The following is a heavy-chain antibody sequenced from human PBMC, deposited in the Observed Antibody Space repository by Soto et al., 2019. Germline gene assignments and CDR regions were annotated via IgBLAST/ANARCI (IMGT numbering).Heavy chain of an antibody. CDR3: AKDRVATIYNNWFDP. J-gene: IGHJ5*02. Sequence: GGSLRLSCAASGFTFSSYATSWVRQAPGKGLEWVSAISGSGGSTYYADSVKGRFTISRDNSKNTLYLQMNSLRAEDTAVYYCAKDRVATIYNNWFDPWGQGTLVTVSS. D-gene: IGHD5-12*01. CDR1: GFTFSSYA. CDR2: ISGSGGST. V-gene: IGHV3-23*01.